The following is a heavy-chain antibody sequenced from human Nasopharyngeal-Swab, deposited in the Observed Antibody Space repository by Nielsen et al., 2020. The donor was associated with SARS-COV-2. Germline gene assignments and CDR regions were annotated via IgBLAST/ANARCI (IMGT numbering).Heavy chain of an antibody. V-gene: IGHV1-2*06. CDR1: GYTFTGYY. J-gene: IGHJ6*01. CDR2: INPNSGGT. Sequence: ASVKVSCKASGYTFTGYYMHWVRQAPGQGLEWMGRINPNSGGTNYAQKFQGRVTMTRDASISTAYMELSRLRSDDTAVYYCARESVDGAYYYYGRDVWGQGTTVTVSS. CDR3: ARESVDGAYYYYGRDV.